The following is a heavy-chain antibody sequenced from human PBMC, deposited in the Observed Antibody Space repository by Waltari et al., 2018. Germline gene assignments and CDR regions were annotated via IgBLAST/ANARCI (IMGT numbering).Heavy chain of an antibody. CDR2: RNPNSGNT. CDR3: ARVHRLDHRTIFGVVPIDAFDI. J-gene: IGHJ3*02. CDR1: GYTFTSYD. D-gene: IGHD3-3*01. V-gene: IGHV1-8*01. Sequence: QVQLVQSGAEVKKPGASVKVSCKASGYTFTSYDINWVRQATGQGLEWMGWRNPNSGNTGYAQKFQGRVTMTRNTSRSTAYMELSSLRSEDTAVYYCARVHRLDHRTIFGVVPIDAFDIWGQGTMVTVSS.